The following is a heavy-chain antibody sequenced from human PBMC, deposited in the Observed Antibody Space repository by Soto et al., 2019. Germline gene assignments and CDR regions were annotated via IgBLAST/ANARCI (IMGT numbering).Heavy chain of an antibody. V-gene: IGHV3-21*01. CDR2: ITSGSSYI. J-gene: IGHJ4*02. CDR1: GFTFSGYT. CDR3: ARSSFDY. Sequence: GASVKVSCAASGFTFSGYTMNWVRQAPGKGLEWVSSITSGSSYIYYADSVKGRFTISRDNAKNSLYLQINSLRAEDTAMYYCARSSFDYWGQGTLVTVSS.